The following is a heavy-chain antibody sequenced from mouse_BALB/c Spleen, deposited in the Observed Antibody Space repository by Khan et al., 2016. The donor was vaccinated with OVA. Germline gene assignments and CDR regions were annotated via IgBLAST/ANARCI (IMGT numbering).Heavy chain of an antibody. CDR3: ARDYDYHYNAMDY. Sequence: VQLKESGPGLVKPSQSLSLTCTVTGYSITSDYAWNWIRQFPGNKLEWMGYISYSGSTSYNPSLKSRISINRDTSKNQFFLQLNSVTTEDTATYNCARDYDYHYNAMDYWGQGTSVTVSS. CDR2: ISYSGST. CDR1: GYSITSDYA. D-gene: IGHD2-4*01. V-gene: IGHV3-2*02. J-gene: IGHJ4*01.